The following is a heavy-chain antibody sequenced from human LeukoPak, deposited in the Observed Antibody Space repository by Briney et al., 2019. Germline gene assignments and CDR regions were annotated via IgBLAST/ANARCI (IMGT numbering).Heavy chain of an antibody. CDR2: ITSNGGTT. D-gene: IGHD4-23*01. CDR1: GFTFSSYS. J-gene: IGHJ4*02. V-gene: IGHV3-64*01. CDR3: ARGIRWASDY. Sequence: PGGSLRLSCAASGFTFSSYSMVWVRQAPGKGLEYVSGITSNGGTTYHGNSVKGRFTISRDNSKDTLYLQMGSLRTEDMAVYYCARGIRWASDYWGQGTPVTVAS.